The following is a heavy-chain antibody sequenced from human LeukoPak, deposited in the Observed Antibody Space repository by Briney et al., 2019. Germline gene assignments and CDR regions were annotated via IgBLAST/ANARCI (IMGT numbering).Heavy chain of an antibody. V-gene: IGHV3-7*01. J-gene: IGHJ4*02. CDR2: IQQDVSEK. D-gene: IGHD3-10*01. CDR3: ARVRKLRTRGVMDPLDY. Sequence: GGSLRLSCAASGFTFNYYWLTWVPQAPGKGLQWVANIQQDVSEKYYVDSVKGRFIISRDNAKNSLYLQMNSLRAEDTAVSYCARVRKLRTRGVMDPLDYWGQGTLVTVSS. CDR1: GFTFNYYW.